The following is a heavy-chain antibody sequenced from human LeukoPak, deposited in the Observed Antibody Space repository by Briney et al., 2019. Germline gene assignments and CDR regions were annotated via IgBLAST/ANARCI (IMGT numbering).Heavy chain of an antibody. J-gene: IGHJ4*02. Sequence: SETLSLTCTVSGGSISSSSYYWGWIRQPPGKGLEWIGSIYYSGSTYYNPSLKSRVTISVDTSKNQFSLKLSSVTAADTAVYYCARRNTYYDFWSGYYILGCFDYWGQGTLVTVSS. D-gene: IGHD3-3*01. CDR3: ARRNTYYDFWSGYYILGCFDY. V-gene: IGHV4-39*01. CDR1: GGSISSSSYY. CDR2: IYYSGST.